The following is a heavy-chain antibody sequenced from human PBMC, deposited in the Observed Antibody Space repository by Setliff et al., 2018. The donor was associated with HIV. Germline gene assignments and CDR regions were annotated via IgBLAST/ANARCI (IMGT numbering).Heavy chain of an antibody. CDR3: ARQVGEGKWYLDS. V-gene: IGHV4-39*01. Sequence: PSETLSLTCAVSGVSVNNDDDYWGWIRQPPGKGLEWIAIIHQSGTAHKRPSLKSRVTISIDTLENLFSLKLSGVTAADTAIYYCARQVGEGKWYLDSWGHGTLVTVSS. CDR1: GVSVNNDDDY. J-gene: IGHJ4*01. D-gene: IGHD1-26*01. CDR2: IHQSGTA.